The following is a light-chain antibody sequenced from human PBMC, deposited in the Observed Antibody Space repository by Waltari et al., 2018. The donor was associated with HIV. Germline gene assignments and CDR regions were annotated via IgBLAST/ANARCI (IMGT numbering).Light chain of an antibody. J-gene: IGLJ2*01. V-gene: IGLV6-57*02. Sequence: NFMLTQPHSVSESPGKTVTIPCTGSSGSIASNYVQCYQQRPGSAPTTVIYEDRQRPSGVPYRFSGSIDSSSNSAYLTISGLKTEDEADYYCQSYDTSSHVVFGGGTKLTVL. CDR1: SGSIASNY. CDR3: QSYDTSSHVV. CDR2: EDR.